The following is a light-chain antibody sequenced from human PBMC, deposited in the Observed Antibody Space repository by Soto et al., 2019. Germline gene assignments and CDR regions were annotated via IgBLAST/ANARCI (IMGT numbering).Light chain of an antibody. CDR3: CSYAASNPFV. J-gene: IGLJ1*01. V-gene: IGLV2-11*01. CDR1: SSDVGGYNY. CDR2: DVS. Sequence: QSVLTQPRSVSGSPGQSVTISCTGTSSDVGGYNYVSWYQQYSGKAPKVMIYDVSKRPSGVPDRFSGSKSGNTASLTISGLQAEDEADYYCCSYAASNPFVFGTGTKLTVL.